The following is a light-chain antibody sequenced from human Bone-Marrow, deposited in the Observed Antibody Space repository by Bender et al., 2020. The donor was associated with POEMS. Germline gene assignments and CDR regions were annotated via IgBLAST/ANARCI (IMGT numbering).Light chain of an antibody. CDR1: SSNIGKNY. Sequence: QSLLTQPPSASGTPGQTVTISCSGTSSNIGKNYVYWYQQFPGTAPKLLIYSSHRRPSEVPDRFSGSRSGTSASLAISGLQSEDEADYYCAVWDDSLNGWVFGGGTKLTVL. CDR2: SSH. J-gene: IGLJ3*02. V-gene: IGLV1-44*01. CDR3: AVWDDSLNGWV.